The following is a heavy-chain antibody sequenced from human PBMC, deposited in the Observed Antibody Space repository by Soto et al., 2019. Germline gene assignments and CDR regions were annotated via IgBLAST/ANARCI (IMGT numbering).Heavy chain of an antibody. CDR2: IFYTGST. D-gene: IGHD1-1*01. Sequence: SETLSLTCTVSGGSISGYYWSWIRQPPGKGLEWIGYIFYTGSTNYNPPLESRVTISVDTSNNQFSLKLKSVTAADTALYYCARHYPIGNNWNYFDYWGQGTLVTVSS. CDR1: GGSISGYY. V-gene: IGHV4-59*08. CDR3: ARHYPIGNNWNYFDY. J-gene: IGHJ4*02.